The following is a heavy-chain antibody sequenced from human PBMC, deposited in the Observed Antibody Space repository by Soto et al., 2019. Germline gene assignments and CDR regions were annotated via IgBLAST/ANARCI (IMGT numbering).Heavy chain of an antibody. V-gene: IGHV4-39*01. CDR1: GGSISSSSCY. CDR2: IYYSGST. Sequence: SEILSLTCTVSGGSISSSSCYWGWIRQPPGKGQEWIGSIYYSGSTYYNPSLKSRVTISVDTSKNQFSLKLSSVTAADTAVYYCARLIRSARLDYWGQGTLVTVSS. CDR3: ARLIRSARLDY. J-gene: IGHJ4*02. D-gene: IGHD6-6*01.